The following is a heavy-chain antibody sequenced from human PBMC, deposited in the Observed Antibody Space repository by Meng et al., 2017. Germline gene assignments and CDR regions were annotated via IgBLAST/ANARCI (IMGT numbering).Heavy chain of an antibody. CDR2: ISSSGSTI. CDR3: ARAFSGEPDDY. CDR1: GFTFSDYY. V-gene: IGHV3-11*01. J-gene: IGHJ4*02. Sequence: GESLKISCAASGFTFSDYYMSWIRQAPGKGLEWVSYISSSGSTIYYADSVKGRFTISRDNAKNSLYLQMNSLRAEDTAVYYCARAFSGEPDDYWGQATLVTVSS. D-gene: IGHD3-10*01.